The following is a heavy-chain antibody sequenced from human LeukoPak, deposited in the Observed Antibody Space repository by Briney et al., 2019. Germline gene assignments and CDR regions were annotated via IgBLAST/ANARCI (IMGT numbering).Heavy chain of an antibody. V-gene: IGHV3-21*01. CDR1: GFTFSSYS. CDR2: ISSSSSYI. Sequence: GGSLRLSCAASGFTFSSYSMNWVRQAPGKGLEWVSSISSSSSYIYYADSVKGRFTISRDNAKNSLYLQMNSLRAEDTAVYYCARDRGSIAAAGPNYFDYWGQGTLVTVSS. J-gene: IGHJ4*02. D-gene: IGHD6-13*01. CDR3: ARDRGSIAAAGPNYFDY.